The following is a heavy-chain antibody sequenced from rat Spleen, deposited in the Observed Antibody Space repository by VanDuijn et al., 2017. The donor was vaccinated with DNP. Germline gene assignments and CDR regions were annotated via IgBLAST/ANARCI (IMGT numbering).Heavy chain of an antibody. CDR3: ARGIITALPYWSFDF. J-gene: IGHJ1*01. Sequence: EVRLVESGGDLVQPGRSLKLSCAASGFTFSDSYMAWVRQAPKKGLEWVATISTSGSRTYYPDSVKGRFTISRDNAKSSLYLQMNSLRSEDTATYYCARGIITALPYWSFDFWGPGTMVTVSS. V-gene: IGHV5-7*01. CDR1: GFTFSDSY. CDR2: ISTSGSRT. D-gene: IGHD1-6*01.